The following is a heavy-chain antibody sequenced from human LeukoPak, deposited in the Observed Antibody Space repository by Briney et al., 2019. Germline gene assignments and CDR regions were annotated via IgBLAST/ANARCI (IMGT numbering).Heavy chain of an antibody. CDR2: IYPGDPDT. Sequence: GESLKISRQGVGYSFTHYWIGWVRQMPGKGVEWMAIIYPGDPDTRYSPSFQGQVTISADKSISTAYLQWSSLKASDTAMYYCARSSDSSGYYDYFDYWGQGDLVSVSS. J-gene: IGHJ4*02. CDR3: ARSSDSSGYYDYFDY. CDR1: GYSFTHYW. D-gene: IGHD3-22*01. V-gene: IGHV5-51*01.